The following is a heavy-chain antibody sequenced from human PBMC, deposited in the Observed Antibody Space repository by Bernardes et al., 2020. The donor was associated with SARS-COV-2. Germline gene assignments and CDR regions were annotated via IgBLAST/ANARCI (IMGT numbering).Heavy chain of an antibody. D-gene: IGHD6-19*01. CDR2: IYYRGST. CDR1: GASISSRSYF. V-gene: IGHV4-39*01. CDR3: ARQPWAGKNYFDY. J-gene: IGHJ4*02. Sequence: SETLSLTCTVSGASISSRSYFWGWIRQPPGKGLEWIGSIYYRGSTYYNPSLKSRVTISVDTSKNQFSLKLSSVTAADTAVYYCARQPWAGKNYFDYWGQGTLVTVSS.